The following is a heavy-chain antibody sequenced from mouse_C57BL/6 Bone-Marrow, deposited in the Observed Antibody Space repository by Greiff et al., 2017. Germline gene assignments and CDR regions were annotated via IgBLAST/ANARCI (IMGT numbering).Heavy chain of an antibody. CDR1: GYTFTDYY. D-gene: IGHD2-10*02. J-gene: IGHJ2*01. V-gene: IGHV1-19*01. CDR3: ARVWSLGDY. CDR2: INPYNGGT. Sequence: EVMLVESGPVLVKPGASVKMSCKASGYTFTDYYMNWVKQSHGKSLEWIGVINPYNGGTSYNQKFKGKATLTVDKSSSTAYMELNSLTSEDSAVYYCARVWSLGDYWGQGTTLTVSS.